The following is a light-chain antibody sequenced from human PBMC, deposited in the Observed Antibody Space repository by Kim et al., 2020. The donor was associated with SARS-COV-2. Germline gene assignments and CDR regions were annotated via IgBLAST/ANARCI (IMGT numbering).Light chain of an antibody. Sequence: SPGDRATLSCTSRESDSISCLACYHQQPRQAPRHLIYDTSTRATGNPDWFFGSRSEADFTLTISGLEPDDVAVYYCQQYDDSPRTFGQGTKVDIK. CDR3: QQYDDSPRT. V-gene: IGKV3-20*01. CDR2: DTS. J-gene: IGKJ1*01. CDR1: ESDSISC.